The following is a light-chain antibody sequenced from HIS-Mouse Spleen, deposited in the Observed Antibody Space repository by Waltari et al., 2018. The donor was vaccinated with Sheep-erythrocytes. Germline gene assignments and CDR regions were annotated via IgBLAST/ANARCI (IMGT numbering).Light chain of an antibody. CDR1: SSDVGGYNY. J-gene: IGLJ1*01. CDR2: EVS. V-gene: IGLV2-11*01. CDR3: CSYAGSYNHV. Sequence: QSALTQPRSVSGSPGQSVTISCTGTSSDVGGYNYVSWYQQHPGKAPQLLIYEVSKRPSGGPDRFSGSKSGNTASLTISGLQAEDEADYYCCSYAGSYNHVFATGTKVTVL.